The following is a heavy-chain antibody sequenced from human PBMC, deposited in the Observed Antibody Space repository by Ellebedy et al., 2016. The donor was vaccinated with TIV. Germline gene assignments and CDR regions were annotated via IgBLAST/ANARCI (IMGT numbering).Heavy chain of an antibody. CDR1: GLTFSSYW. Sequence: GESLKISCAASGLTFSSYWMHWVRQAPGKGLVWVSRVNSDGSSTTYADSVKGRFTISSDNAKHTLYLQMNRLRAEDTALYYCARWYGSGTYYLDPWGQGTLVTVSS. J-gene: IGHJ5*01. CDR3: ARWYGSGTYYLDP. D-gene: IGHD3-10*01. CDR2: VNSDGSST. V-gene: IGHV3-74*01.